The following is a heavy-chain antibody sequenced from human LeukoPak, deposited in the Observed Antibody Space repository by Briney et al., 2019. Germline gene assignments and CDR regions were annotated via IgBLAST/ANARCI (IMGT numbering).Heavy chain of an antibody. J-gene: IGHJ4*02. D-gene: IGHD6-19*01. V-gene: IGHV3-23*01. CDR2: ISGSGGTT. CDR1: GFTFSSYV. Sequence: GGSLRLSCAASGFTFSSYVMSWVRQAPGKGLEWVSGISGSGGTTYYADSVKGRFTISRDNSKNTVYLQMNTLRGEDTAVYYCARDNGSGWSYFDYWGQGTLVTVSS. CDR3: ARDNGSGWSYFDY.